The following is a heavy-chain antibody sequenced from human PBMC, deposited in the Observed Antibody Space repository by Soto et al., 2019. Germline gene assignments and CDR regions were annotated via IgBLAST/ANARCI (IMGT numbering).Heavy chain of an antibody. CDR1: GGSISSSSYY. J-gene: IGHJ1*01. CDR2: IYYSGST. V-gene: IGHV4-39*01. Sequence: QLQLQESGPGLVKPSETLSLTCTVSGGSISSSSYYWGWIRQPPGKGLEWIGSIYYSGSTYYNPSLRCRVNKSVDTSNNQCCRKLSPATAADRAVYYCARHRAAEYFQHWGQGTLVTVSS. CDR3: ARHRAAEYFQH.